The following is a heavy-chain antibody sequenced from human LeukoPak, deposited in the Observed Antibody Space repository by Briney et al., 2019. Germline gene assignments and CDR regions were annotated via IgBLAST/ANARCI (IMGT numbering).Heavy chain of an antibody. CDR3: ARGGDFVEYYFDY. Sequence: PSETLSLTCAVYGGSFSSYYWSWIRQPPGKGLEWIGYIYYSGSTNYNPSLKSRVTISVDTSKNQFSLKLSSVTAADTAVYYCARGGDFVEYYFDYWGQGTLVTVSS. J-gene: IGHJ4*02. CDR2: IYYSGST. V-gene: IGHV4-59*01. CDR1: GGSFSSYY. D-gene: IGHD3-16*01.